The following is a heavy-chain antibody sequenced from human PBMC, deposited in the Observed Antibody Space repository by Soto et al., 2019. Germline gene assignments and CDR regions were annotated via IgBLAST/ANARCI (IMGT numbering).Heavy chain of an antibody. J-gene: IGHJ6*03. Sequence: SETLSLTCAVYGGSFSGYYWSWIRQPPGKGLEWIGEINHSGSTNYNPSLKSRVTISVDTSKNQFSLKLSSVTAADTAVYYCARKSRVHYGDYLYYYYMDVWGKGTTVTVSS. V-gene: IGHV4-34*01. CDR1: GGSFSGYY. CDR2: INHSGST. D-gene: IGHD4-17*01. CDR3: ARKSRVHYGDYLYYYYMDV.